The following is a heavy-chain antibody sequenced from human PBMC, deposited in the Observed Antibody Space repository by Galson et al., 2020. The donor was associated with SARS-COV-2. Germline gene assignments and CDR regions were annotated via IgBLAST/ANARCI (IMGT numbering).Heavy chain of an antibody. CDR3: ARQNRIMGAYYGPFDI. Sequence: ASETLSLTCTVSGGSISSSSYYWGWIRQPPGKGLEWIGSIYYGGGSTYYKPPLKSRVTISVDTSKNQFSLKLSSVTAADTAVYYCARQNRIMGAYYGPFDIWGQGTMVTVSS. J-gene: IGHJ3*02. D-gene: IGHD1-26*01. CDR1: GGSISSSSYY. CDR2: IYYGGGST. V-gene: IGHV4-39*01.